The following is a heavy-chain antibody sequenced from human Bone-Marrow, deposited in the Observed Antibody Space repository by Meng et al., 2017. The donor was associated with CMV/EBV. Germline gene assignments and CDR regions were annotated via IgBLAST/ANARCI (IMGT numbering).Heavy chain of an antibody. D-gene: IGHD3-3*01. V-gene: IGHV3-7*01. J-gene: IGHJ3*02. CDR2: IKQDGSEK. CDR1: GFTFSSYW. CDR3: ARDGGLADAFDI. Sequence: GESLKISCAASGFTFSSYWMSWVRQAPGKGLEWVANIKQDGSEKYYVDSVKGRFTISRDNAKNSLYLQMNSLRAEDTAVYYCARDGGLADAFDIWGQGTMVTVSS.